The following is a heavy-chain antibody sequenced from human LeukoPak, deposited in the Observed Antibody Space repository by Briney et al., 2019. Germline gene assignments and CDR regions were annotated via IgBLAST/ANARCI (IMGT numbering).Heavy chain of an antibody. CDR3: VRVRGSYAFDF. D-gene: IGHD1-26*01. CDR1: GGSISSGGYY. J-gene: IGHJ4*02. V-gene: IGHV4-30-2*01. Sequence: SETLSLTCTVSGGSISSGGYYWSWIRQPPGKGLEWIGYIYHSGSTYYNPSLKSRVTISVDRSKNQFSLKLSSVTAADTAVYYCVRVRGSYAFDFWGQGTPLTVSS. CDR2: IYHSGST.